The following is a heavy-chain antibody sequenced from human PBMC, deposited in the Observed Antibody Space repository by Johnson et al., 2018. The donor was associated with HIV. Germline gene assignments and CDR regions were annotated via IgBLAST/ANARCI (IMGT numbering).Heavy chain of an antibody. CDR1: GFTFSSYG. CDR3: TTDRTIIVGANRDDAFDI. CDR2: ISYDGSNK. Sequence: QVQLVESGGGVVQPGGSLRLSCAASGFTFSSYGMHWVRQAPGKGLEWVAVISYDGSNKYYADSVKGRFTISRDNSMHTLYLQMNSLKTEDTAVYYCTTDRTIIVGANRDDAFDIWGQGTMVTVSS. J-gene: IGHJ3*02. D-gene: IGHD1-26*01. V-gene: IGHV3-30*19.